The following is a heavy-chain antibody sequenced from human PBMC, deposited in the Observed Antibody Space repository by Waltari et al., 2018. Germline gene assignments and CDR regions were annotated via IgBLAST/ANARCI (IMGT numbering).Heavy chain of an antibody. CDR2: IYHSGST. Sequence: QVQLQESGPGLVKPSETLSLTCAVSGYSISSGYYWGWIRQPPGKGLEWIGSIYHSGSTYYNPSLKSRVTISVDTSKNQFSLKLSSVTAADTAVYYCARHVRVATITYFDYWGQGTLVTVSS. D-gene: IGHD5-12*01. CDR1: GYSISSGYY. V-gene: IGHV4-38-2*01. CDR3: ARHVRVATITYFDY. J-gene: IGHJ4*02.